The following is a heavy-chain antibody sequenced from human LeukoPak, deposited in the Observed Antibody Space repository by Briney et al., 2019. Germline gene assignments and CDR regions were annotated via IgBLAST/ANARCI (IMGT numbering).Heavy chain of an antibody. D-gene: IGHD3-22*01. Sequence: ASVKVSCKASGYTFTSYHIDWVRQAPGQGPEWMGWMNAKSGHTGYAQKLEGRVTMSRDTSTNTAYMELSGLRSEDTAVYYCARGMFDNSGTYYYFYYALDVWGQGTTVTVSS. J-gene: IGHJ6*02. CDR1: GYTFTSYH. V-gene: IGHV1-8*01. CDR2: MNAKSGHT. CDR3: ARGMFDNSGTYYYFYYALDV.